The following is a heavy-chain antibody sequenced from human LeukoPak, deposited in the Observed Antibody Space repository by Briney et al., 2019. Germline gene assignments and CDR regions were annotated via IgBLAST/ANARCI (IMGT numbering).Heavy chain of an antibody. J-gene: IGHJ4*02. D-gene: IGHD3/OR15-3a*01. Sequence: SETLSLTCNVSGGSISNYCWSWIRQPPGKGLEWIGSIYYSGNTYYNASLKSQVSISIDTSKNQFSLRLTSVTAADTAVYYCARQTGSGLFILPGGQGTLVTVSS. CDR2: IYYSGNT. V-gene: IGHV4-39*01. CDR1: GGSISNYC. CDR3: ARQTGSGLFILP.